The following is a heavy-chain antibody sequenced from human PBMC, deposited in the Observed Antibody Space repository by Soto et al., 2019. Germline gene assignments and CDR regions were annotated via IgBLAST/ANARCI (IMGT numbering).Heavy chain of an antibody. CDR3: ARQQWLVLGY. D-gene: IGHD6-19*01. J-gene: IGHJ4*02. V-gene: IGHV4-34*01. CDR2: INHSGST. CDR1: GGSFSGYY. Sequence: QVQLQQWGAGLLKPSETLSLTCAVYGGSFSGYYWSWIRQPPGKGLEWIGEINHSGSTNYNPSLKSRVTISVDTSKNQFSQKLSSVTAADTAVYYCARQQWLVLGYWGQGTLVTVSS.